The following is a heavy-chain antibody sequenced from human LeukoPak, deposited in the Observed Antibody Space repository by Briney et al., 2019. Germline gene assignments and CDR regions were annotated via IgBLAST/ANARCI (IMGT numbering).Heavy chain of an antibody. D-gene: IGHD2-15*01. Sequence: PGRSLRLSCTASGFTFDDYAMHWVRQAPGKGLEWVSSINWNSNNIGYADSVKGRFTISRDNAKNSLYLQMNSLRAEDTALYYCAKDTLGYCSGGSCYPGFDYWGQGTLVTVSS. CDR1: GFTFDDYA. J-gene: IGHJ4*02. CDR2: INWNSNNI. CDR3: AKDTLGYCSGGSCYPGFDY. V-gene: IGHV3-9*01.